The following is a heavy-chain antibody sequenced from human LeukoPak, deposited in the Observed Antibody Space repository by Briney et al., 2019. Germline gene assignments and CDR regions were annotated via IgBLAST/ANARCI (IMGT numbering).Heavy chain of an antibody. V-gene: IGHV3-30*04. CDR1: GFTFSSYA. J-gene: IGHJ4*02. Sequence: GGSLRLSCAASGFTFSSYAMHWVRQAPGKGLEWVAVISYDGSNKYYADSVKGRFTISRDNSKNTLYLQMNSLRAEDTAVYYCARDQTPFVWGQGTLVTVSS. CDR3: ARDQTPFV. CDR2: ISYDGSNK.